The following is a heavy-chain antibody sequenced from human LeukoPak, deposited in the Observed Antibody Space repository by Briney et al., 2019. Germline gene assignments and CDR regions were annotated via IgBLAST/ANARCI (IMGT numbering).Heavy chain of an antibody. D-gene: IGHD4-17*01. CDR1: GFTFSSYG. CDR3: AKDKIDYGDYVGYFDY. Sequence: GGSLRLSCAASGFTFSSYGMHWVRQVPGKGLEWVAVIWYDGSNKYYADSVKGRFTISRDNSKNTLYLQMNSLRAEDTAVYYCAKDKIDYGDYVGYFDYWGQGTLVTVSS. CDR2: IWYDGSNK. J-gene: IGHJ4*02. V-gene: IGHV3-33*06.